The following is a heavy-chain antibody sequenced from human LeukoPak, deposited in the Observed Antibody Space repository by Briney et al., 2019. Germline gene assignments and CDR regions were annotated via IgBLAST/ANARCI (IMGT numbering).Heavy chain of an antibody. J-gene: IGHJ4*02. CDR3: AARYCTRSSCHANFEY. D-gene: IGHD2-2*01. CDR2: IYNTGNT. V-gene: IGHV4-59*01. Sequence: SETLSLTCSVSGGSISNFYCSWIRQPPGKGLEWIGYIYNTGNTNYNPSLKSRVTLSADTSKNQFSLKLSSVTAADTAVYYCAARYCTRSSCHANFEYWGQGILVTVSS. CDR1: GGSISNFY.